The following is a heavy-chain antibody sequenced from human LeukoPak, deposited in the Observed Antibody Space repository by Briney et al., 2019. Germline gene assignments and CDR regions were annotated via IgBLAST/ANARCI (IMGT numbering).Heavy chain of an antibody. V-gene: IGHV5-51*01. J-gene: IGHJ3*02. Sequence: GESLKISCKGSGYSFTSYWIGWVRQMPGKGLGWMGIIYPGDSDTRYSPSFQGQVTISADKSISTAYLQWSSLKASDTAMYYCARRRAVAGTVEKNDAFDIWGQGTMVTVSS. CDR3: ARRRAVAGTVEKNDAFDI. CDR1: GYSFTSYW. CDR2: IYPGDSDT. D-gene: IGHD6-19*01.